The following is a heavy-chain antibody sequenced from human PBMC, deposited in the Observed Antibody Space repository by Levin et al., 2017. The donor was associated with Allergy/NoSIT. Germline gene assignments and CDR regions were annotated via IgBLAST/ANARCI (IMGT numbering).Heavy chain of an antibody. CDR3: ARLNFWSGYLFDY. Sequence: SETLSLTCTVSGGSISRYYWSWIRQPPGKGLEWIGYIYYSGSTNYNPSLKSRVTISVDTSKNQFSLKLSSVTAADTAVYYCARLNFWSGYLFDYWGQGTLVTVSS. CDR2: IYYSGST. CDR1: GGSISRYY. V-gene: IGHV4-59*08. J-gene: IGHJ4*02. D-gene: IGHD3-3*01.